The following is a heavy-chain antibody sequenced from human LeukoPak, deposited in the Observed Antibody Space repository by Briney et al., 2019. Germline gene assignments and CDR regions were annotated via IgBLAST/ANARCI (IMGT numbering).Heavy chain of an antibody. V-gene: IGHV4-59*01. CDR3: ASNRYSGSYSFDY. Sequence: SETLSLTCTVSGGSISSYYWGWIRQPPGKGLEWIGYIYYSGSTNYNPSLKSRVTISVDTSRNQFSLKLSSVTAADTAVYYCASNRYSGSYSFDYWDQGTLVTVSS. CDR1: GGSISSYY. J-gene: IGHJ4*02. D-gene: IGHD1-26*01. CDR2: IYYSGST.